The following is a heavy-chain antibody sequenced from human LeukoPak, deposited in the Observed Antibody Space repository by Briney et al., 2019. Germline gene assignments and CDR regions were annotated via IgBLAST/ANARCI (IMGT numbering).Heavy chain of an antibody. CDR3: ARVQPHYYDSSGYPPDY. CDR1: GFTFSDYY. CDR2: ISSSGSTI. D-gene: IGHD3-22*01. J-gene: IGHJ4*02. V-gene: IGHV3-11*01. Sequence: KPGGSLRLSCAASGFTFSDYYMSWIRQAPGKGLEWVSYISSSGSTIYHADSVKGRFTISRDNAKNSLYLQMNSLRAEDTAVYYCARVQPHYYDSSGYPPDYWGQGTLVTVSS.